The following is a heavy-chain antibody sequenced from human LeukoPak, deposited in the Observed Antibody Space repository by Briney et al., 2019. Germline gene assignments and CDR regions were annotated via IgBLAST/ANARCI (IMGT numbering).Heavy chain of an antibody. CDR1: GFTFSSYA. J-gene: IGHJ2*01. CDR3: AKDYYGSGSYSQASYDL. V-gene: IGHV3-30-3*01. CDR2: ISYDGSNK. D-gene: IGHD3-10*01. Sequence: GGSLRLSCAASGFTFSSYAMHWVRQAPGKGLEWVAVISYDGSNKYYADSVKGRFTISRDNSKNTLYLQMNSLRAEDTAVYYCAKDYYGSGSYSQASYDLWGRGTLVTVSS.